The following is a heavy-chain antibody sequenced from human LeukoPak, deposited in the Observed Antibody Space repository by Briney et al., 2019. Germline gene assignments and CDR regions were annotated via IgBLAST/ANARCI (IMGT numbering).Heavy chain of an antibody. D-gene: IGHD5-12*01. CDR3: ARDGGSGSAYIYYDL. J-gene: IGHJ5*02. Sequence: GGSLRLSCAASGFTFSSYAMHWVRQAPGKGLEWVSSIWHDGSHQFYADSVKGRFTISRDSSRNTLYLQMNSLRDDDTALYYCARDGGSGSAYIYYDLWGQGTLIMVSS. CDR2: IWHDGSHQ. V-gene: IGHV3-33*08. CDR1: GFTFSSYA.